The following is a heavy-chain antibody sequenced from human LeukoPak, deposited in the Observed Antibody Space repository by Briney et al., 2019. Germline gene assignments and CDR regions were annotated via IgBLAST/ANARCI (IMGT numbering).Heavy chain of an antibody. D-gene: IGHD3-10*01. CDR1: GYSFTSYW. CDR3: ARLTRGYYYGSGDSLNWFDP. V-gene: IGHV5-10-1*01. J-gene: IGHJ5*02. CDR2: IDPSDSST. Sequence: GESLRISCKGSGYSFTSYWITWVRQMPGKGLEWMGRIDPSDSSTNYSPSFQGHITISADKSISTAYLQWSSLNASDTAMYYCARLTRGYYYGSGDSLNWFDPWGQGTLVTVSS.